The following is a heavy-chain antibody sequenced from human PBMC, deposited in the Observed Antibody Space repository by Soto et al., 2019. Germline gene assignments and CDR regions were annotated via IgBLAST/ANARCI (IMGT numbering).Heavy chain of an antibody. CDR2: ISYDGSNK. J-gene: IGHJ4*02. V-gene: IGHV3-30*03. CDR3: ARATWRTYNWNYEDFDY. CDR1: GFTFSSYG. Sequence: PGGSLRLSCAASGFTFSSYGMPWVRQAPGKGLEWVAVISYDGSNKYYADSVKGRFTISRDNSKNTLYLQMNSLRAEDTAVYYCARATWRTYNWNYEDFDYWGQGTLVTVSS. D-gene: IGHD1-7*01.